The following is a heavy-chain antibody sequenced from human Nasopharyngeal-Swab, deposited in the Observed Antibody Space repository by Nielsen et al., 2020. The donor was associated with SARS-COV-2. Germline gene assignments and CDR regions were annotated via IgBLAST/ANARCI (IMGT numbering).Heavy chain of an antibody. Sequence: GGSLRLSCAASGFTFSSYAMHWVRQAPGKGLEWVAVISYDGSNKYYADSAKGRFALSRDNSKNTVDLQMNSLTAEDTAVYYCAAGTWYRGGYDAFDVWGQGTVVTVSS. D-gene: IGHD6-25*01. J-gene: IGHJ3*01. CDR2: ISYDGSNK. V-gene: IGHV3-30*09. CDR1: GFTFSSYA. CDR3: AAGTWYRGGYDAFDV.